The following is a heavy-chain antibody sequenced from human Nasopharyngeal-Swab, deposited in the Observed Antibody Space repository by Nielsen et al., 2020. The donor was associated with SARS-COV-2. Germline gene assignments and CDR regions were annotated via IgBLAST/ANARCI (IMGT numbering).Heavy chain of an antibody. CDR1: GFTFSSYA. D-gene: IGHD3-16*01. Sequence: GGSLRLSCAASGFTFSSYAMSWVRQAPGKGLEWVSVIYSGGSSTYYADSVKGRFTISRDNSKNTLYLQMNSLRAEDTAVYYCAKGGGRYAYWGQGNLVTVSS. CDR3: AKGGGRYAY. V-gene: IGHV3-23*03. J-gene: IGHJ4*02. CDR2: IYSGGSST.